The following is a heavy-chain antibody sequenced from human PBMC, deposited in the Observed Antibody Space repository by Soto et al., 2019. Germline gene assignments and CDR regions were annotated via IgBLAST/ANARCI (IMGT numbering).Heavy chain of an antibody. CDR2: FDPEDGET. CDR3: ASRAYSSGWYFDY. V-gene: IGHV1-24*01. Sequence: QVQLVQSGAEVKKPGASVKVSCKVSGYTLTEVSMHWVRQAPGKGLEWMGGFDPEDGETIYAQKFQGRFTMTEYTSTDTAYVELSSLRSEDTAVYYCASRAYSSGWYFDYWGQGTLVTVSS. CDR1: GYTLTEVS. D-gene: IGHD6-19*01. J-gene: IGHJ4*02.